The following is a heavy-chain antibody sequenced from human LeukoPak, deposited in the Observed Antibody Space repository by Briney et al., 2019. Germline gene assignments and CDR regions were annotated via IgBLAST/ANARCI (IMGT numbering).Heavy chain of an antibody. D-gene: IGHD4-23*01. Sequence: SETLSLTCTVSGGSISSSIYYWGWIRQPPGKGLEWIGSIYYSGSTYYNPSLKSRVTISVDTSKNQFSLKLSSVTAADTAVYYCASPLVTTVVTYDAFDIWGQGTMVTVSS. CDR1: GGSISSSIYY. CDR2: IYYSGST. J-gene: IGHJ3*02. V-gene: IGHV4-39*01. CDR3: ASPLVTTVVTYDAFDI.